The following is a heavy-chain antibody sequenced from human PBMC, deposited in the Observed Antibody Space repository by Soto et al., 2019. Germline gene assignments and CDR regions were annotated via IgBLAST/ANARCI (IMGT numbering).Heavy chain of an antibody. J-gene: IGHJ4*02. CDR1: GDPLSKNT. D-gene: IGHD1-26*01. CDR2: IIPRFGTT. V-gene: IGHV1-69*13. Sequence: PVKGSRKASGDPLSKNTVKLGRQAPRQGLEWMGGIIPRFGTTNYAPTLQDRVTITADESMNTVYMELSSLRSEDTALYYCARGRGLYNSGRSQLDSWGQGTLVTAPQ. CDR3: ARGRGLYNSGRSQLDS.